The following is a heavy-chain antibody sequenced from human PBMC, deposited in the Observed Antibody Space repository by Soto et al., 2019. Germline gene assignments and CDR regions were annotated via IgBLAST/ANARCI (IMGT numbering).Heavy chain of an antibody. D-gene: IGHD3-22*01. CDR3: ARILGSGYYREYYFDY. Sequence: SGPTLVNPTQPLTLTCTFSGFSLITSGMCVSWIRQPPGKALEWLALIDWDDDKYYSTSLKTRPTISKDTSKNQVVLTMTNMDPVDTATYYCARILGSGYYREYYFDYWGQGTLVTVSS. CDR2: IDWDDDK. V-gene: IGHV2-70*01. J-gene: IGHJ4*02. CDR1: GFSLITSGMC.